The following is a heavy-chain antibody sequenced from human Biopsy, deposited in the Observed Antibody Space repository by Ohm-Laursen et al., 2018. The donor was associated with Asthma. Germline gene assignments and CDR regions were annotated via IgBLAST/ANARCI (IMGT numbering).Heavy chain of an antibody. CDR2: IYSGGGT. CDR3: ARAYGGSFFSGSFDI. Sequence: SLRLSCTASGLTVSTNGMRWVRQPPGKGLEWVSVIYSGGGTYYADSVQGRVTISRDNSKNTLSLQMNSLRAEDTAVYYCARAYGGSFFSGSFDIWGQGTMVTVSS. J-gene: IGHJ3*02. CDR1: GLTVSTNG. D-gene: IGHD4-23*01. V-gene: IGHV3-53*01.